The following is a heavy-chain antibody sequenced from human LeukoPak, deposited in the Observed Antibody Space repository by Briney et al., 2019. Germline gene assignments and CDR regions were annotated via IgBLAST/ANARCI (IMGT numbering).Heavy chain of an antibody. J-gene: IGHJ4*02. V-gene: IGHV3-66*02. D-gene: IGHD3-3*01. Sequence: GGFLRLSCAASGFTVSSDYMSWVRQAPGKGLEWVSIIYSGGDTYYADSVKGRFTISRDNSKNTLYLQMNSLRAEDTAVYYCARDRYSTIFGGWGQGTLVTVSS. CDR3: ARDRYSTIFGG. CDR1: GFTVSSDY. CDR2: IYSGGDT.